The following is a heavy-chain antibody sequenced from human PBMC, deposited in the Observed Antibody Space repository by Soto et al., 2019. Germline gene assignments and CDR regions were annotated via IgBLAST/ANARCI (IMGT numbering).Heavy chain of an antibody. V-gene: IGHV4-39*01. J-gene: IGHJ3*02. CDR1: GGSISSSSYY. CDR2: IYYSGST. CDR3: ARTNYYDSSGYSAFDI. Sequence: SETLSLTCTVSGGSISSSSYYWGWIRQPPGKGLEWIGSIYYSGSTYYNPSLKSRVTISVDTSKNQFSLKLSSVTAADTAVYYCARTNYYDSSGYSAFDIWGQGTMVTVSS. D-gene: IGHD3-22*01.